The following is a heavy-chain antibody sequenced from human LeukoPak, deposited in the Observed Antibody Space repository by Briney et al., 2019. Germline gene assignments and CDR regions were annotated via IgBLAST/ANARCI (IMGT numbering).Heavy chain of an antibody. CDR3: ARVPRSQCSGGSCYLPD. CDR2: IYYSGST. Sequence: AETLSLTCAVSGGSFSSSNWWSWVRQPPGKGLEWIGYIYYSGSTYYIPSLKSRVTISVDTSKNHFSLKLTSVTAADTAMYYCARVPRSQCSGGSCYLPDWGQGTLVTVSS. V-gene: IGHV4-4*02. D-gene: IGHD2-15*01. J-gene: IGHJ4*02. CDR1: GGSFSSSNW.